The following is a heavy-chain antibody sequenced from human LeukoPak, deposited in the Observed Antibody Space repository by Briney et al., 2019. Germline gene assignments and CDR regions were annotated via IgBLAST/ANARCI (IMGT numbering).Heavy chain of an antibody. CDR2: INPNSGGT. Sequence: ASVKVSCKASGYTFTGYYMHWVRQAPGQGLEWMGWINPNSGGTNYAQKFQGRVTMTRDTSISTAYMELSRLRSDDTAVYYCAKGMNYDILTGSSDYYYYYMDVWGKGTTVTVSS. V-gene: IGHV1-2*02. CDR1: GYTFTGYY. J-gene: IGHJ6*03. D-gene: IGHD3-9*01. CDR3: AKGMNYDILTGSSDYYYYYMDV.